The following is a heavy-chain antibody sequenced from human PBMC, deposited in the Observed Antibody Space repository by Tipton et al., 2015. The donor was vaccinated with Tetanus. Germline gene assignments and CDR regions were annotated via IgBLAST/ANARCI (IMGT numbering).Heavy chain of an antibody. J-gene: IGHJ6*02. V-gene: IGHV1-8*01. CDR3: ARTLRSYYYYYGMDV. CDR2: MNPNSGNT. D-gene: IGHD2-15*01. CDR1: GYTFTSYD. Sequence: QSGPEVKKPGASVKVSCKASGYTFTSYDINWVRQATGQGLEWMGWMNPNSGNTGYAQKFQGRVTMTTDTSTSTAYMELRSLRSDDTAVYYCARTLRSYYYYYGMDVWGQGTTVTVSS.